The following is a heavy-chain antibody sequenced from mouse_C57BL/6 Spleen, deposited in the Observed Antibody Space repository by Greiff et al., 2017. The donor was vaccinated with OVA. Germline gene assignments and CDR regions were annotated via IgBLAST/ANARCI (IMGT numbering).Heavy chain of an antibody. CDR2: IDPETGGT. Sequence: VQLQQSGAELVRPGASVTLSCKASGYTFTDYEMHWVKQTPVHGLEWIGAIDPETGGTAYNQKFKGKAILTADKSSSTAYMELRSLTSEDSAVYYCTRPTVVATWYFDVWGTGTTVTVSS. V-gene: IGHV1-15*01. CDR1: GYTFTDYE. D-gene: IGHD1-1*01. CDR3: TRPTVVATWYFDV. J-gene: IGHJ1*03.